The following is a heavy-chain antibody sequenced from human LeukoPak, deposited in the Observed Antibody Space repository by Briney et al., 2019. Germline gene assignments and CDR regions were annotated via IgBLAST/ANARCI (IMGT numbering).Heavy chain of an antibody. D-gene: IGHD6-13*01. CDR2: ISSSSSYT. CDR3: ARDIDRVFNWFDP. J-gene: IGHJ5*02. V-gene: IGHV3-11*06. CDR1: GFTFSDYY. Sequence: PGGSLRLSCAASGFTFSDYYMSWIRQAPGKGLEWVSYISSSSSYTNYADSVKGRFTISRDNAKNSLYLQMNSLRAEDTAVYYCARDIDRVFNWFDPWGQGTLVTVSS.